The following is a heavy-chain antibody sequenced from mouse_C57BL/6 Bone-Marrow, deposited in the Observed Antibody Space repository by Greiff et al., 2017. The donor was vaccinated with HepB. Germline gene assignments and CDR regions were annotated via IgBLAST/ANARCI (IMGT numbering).Heavy chain of an antibody. CDR2: IHPNSGST. CDR3: ASYYYGSSWFAY. CDR1: GYTFTSYW. J-gene: IGHJ3*01. Sequence: QVQLQQSGAELVKPGASVKLSCKASGYTFTSYWMHWVKQRPGQGLEWIGMIHPNSGSTNYNEKFKSKATLTVDKSSSTAYMQLSSLTSEDSAVYYCASYYYGSSWFAYWGQGTLVTVSA. D-gene: IGHD1-1*01. V-gene: IGHV1-64*01.